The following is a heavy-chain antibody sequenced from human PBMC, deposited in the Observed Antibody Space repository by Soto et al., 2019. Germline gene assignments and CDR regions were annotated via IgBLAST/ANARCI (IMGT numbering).Heavy chain of an antibody. V-gene: IGHV3-48*01. J-gene: IGHJ3*02. D-gene: IGHD3-16*02. Sequence: GGSLRLSCAASGFTFSSYSMNWVRQVPGKGLEWVSYISRSSSTIYYADSIKGRFTISRDNAKNSLYLQMNSLRAEDTAVYYCAREVDPWGSYRYAFDIWGQGTMVTVSS. CDR3: AREVDPWGSYRYAFDI. CDR1: GFTFSSYS. CDR2: ISRSSSTI.